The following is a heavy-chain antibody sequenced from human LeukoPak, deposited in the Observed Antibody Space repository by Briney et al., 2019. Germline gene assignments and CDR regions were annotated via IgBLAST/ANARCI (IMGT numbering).Heavy chain of an antibody. D-gene: IGHD3-10*02. Sequence: GGSLRLSCAASGFTFSSYEMNRVRQAPGKGLEWVSYISSSGSTIYYANSVKGRFTISRDNAKNSLYLQMNSLRAEDTAVYYCAELGITMIGGVWGKGTTVTISS. CDR3: AELGITMIGGV. CDR2: ISSSGSTI. V-gene: IGHV3-48*03. J-gene: IGHJ6*04. CDR1: GFTFSSYE.